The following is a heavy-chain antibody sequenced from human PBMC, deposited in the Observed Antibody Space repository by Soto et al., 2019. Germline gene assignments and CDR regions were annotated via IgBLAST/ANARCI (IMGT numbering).Heavy chain of an antibody. V-gene: IGHV3-23*01. J-gene: IGHJ4*02. CDR1: GFIFSNYA. CDR2: VSANADGT. CDR3: SKGRLSFDF. Sequence: LRLSFAASGFIFSNYAMNWVRQAPGKGLEWVSFVSANADGTFYADSVKGRFSISRDNSKNTLYLQMNNLRAEDTAIYYCSKGRLSFDFWGQGTLVTVSS.